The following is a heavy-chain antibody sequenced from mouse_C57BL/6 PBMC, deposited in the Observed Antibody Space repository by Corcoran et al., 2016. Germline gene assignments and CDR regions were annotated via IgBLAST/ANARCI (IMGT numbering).Heavy chain of an antibody. J-gene: IGHJ4*01. Sequence: VQLQQSGAELARPGASVKLSCKTSGYTFTSYGINWVKQRPGQGLEWIGYIYIGNGYTEYNEKFKGKATLTSDTSSSTAYMQLSSLTSEDSAIYFCARGDYYGSSSAMDYWGQGTSVTVSS. CDR2: IYIGNGYT. V-gene: IGHV1-58*01. CDR1: GYTFTSYG. CDR3: ARGDYYGSSSAMDY. D-gene: IGHD1-1*01.